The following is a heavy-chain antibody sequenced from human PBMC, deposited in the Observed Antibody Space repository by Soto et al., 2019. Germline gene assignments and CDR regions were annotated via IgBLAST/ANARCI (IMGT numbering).Heavy chain of an antibody. CDR2: IYHSGST. D-gene: IGHD2-15*01. Sequence: SETLSLTCTASGGSFSSYYWAWIRQPPGKGLEWIGYIYHSGSTNYNPSLKSRVTISVDTSKSQFSLSLSSMTAADKAVYYCARGGGYDSFDFWGQGIQVTVSS. CDR3: ARGGGYDSFDF. V-gene: IGHV4-59*12. J-gene: IGHJ4*02. CDR1: GGSFSSYY.